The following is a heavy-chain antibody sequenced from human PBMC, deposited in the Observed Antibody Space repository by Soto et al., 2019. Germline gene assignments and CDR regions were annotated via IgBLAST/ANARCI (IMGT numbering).Heavy chain of an antibody. CDR1: GFTFSSYS. CDR3: ARVYYYDRSASAIFGY. Sequence: EVQLVESGGGLVQPGGSLRLSCAASGFTFSSYSRNWVRQAPGKGPEWVSFIRSDSSDVYYADSVRGRFTISRDDAKNSLYLQMNSLRDEVTAVYYCARVYYYDRSASAIFGYWGQGTLVTVSS. CDR2: IRSDSSDV. V-gene: IGHV3-48*02. J-gene: IGHJ4*02. D-gene: IGHD3-22*01.